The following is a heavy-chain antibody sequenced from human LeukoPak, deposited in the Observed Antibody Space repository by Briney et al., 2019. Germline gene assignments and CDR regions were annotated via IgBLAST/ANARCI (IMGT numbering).Heavy chain of an antibody. CDR3: ARGGNGLLSKDFDY. CDR1: GFTFADYY. J-gene: IGHJ4*02. V-gene: IGHV1-2*02. Sequence: ASMKVSCSSSGFTFADYYIHWVRQAPGQGLEWMGYIGPHSSATSSPQEFQGRVTMTRDTSMSTAYMELTRLTSDDTAVYYCARGGNGLLSKDFDYWGQGTLVTVSS. CDR2: IGPHSSAT. D-gene: IGHD2/OR15-2a*01.